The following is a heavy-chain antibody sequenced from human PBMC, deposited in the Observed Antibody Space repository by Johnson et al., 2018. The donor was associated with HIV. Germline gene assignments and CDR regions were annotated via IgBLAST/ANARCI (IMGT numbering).Heavy chain of an antibody. Sequence: QVQLVESGGGLVKPGGSLRLSCAASGFSISDYYMSWIRQAPGKGLEWISYIGRSGTTIYYADSVKGRFTISRDNSDNFLYLYMNRLRTDDTAVYYCVRGWHTSGRCDVFDIWGQGTTVIVSS. CDR1: GFSISDYY. D-gene: IGHD6-19*01. V-gene: IGHV3-11*04. CDR2: IGRSGTTI. J-gene: IGHJ3*02. CDR3: VRGWHTSGRCDVFDI.